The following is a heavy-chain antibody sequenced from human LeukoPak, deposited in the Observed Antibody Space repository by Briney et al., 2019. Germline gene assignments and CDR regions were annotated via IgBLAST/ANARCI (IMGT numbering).Heavy chain of an antibody. V-gene: IGHV5-51*01. CDR3: ARQVVATAGTYDY. CDR1: GYTFSSYW. CDR2: IYPGDSDT. D-gene: IGHD6-13*01. Sequence: GESPKISCKGSGYTFSSYWIGWVRQMPGKGLEWMGIIYPGDSDTRYSPSFQGQVTISADQSISTADLRWSSLKASDTAMYYCARQVVATAGTYDYWGQGTLVTVSS. J-gene: IGHJ4*02.